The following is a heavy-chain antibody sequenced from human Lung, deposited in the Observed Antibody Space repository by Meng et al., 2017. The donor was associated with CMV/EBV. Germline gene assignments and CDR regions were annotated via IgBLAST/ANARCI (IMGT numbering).Heavy chain of an antibody. V-gene: IGHV3-66*02. CDR1: GFTVSDNY. CDR3: ARDLEWFGSGGYFGMDV. J-gene: IGHJ6*02. D-gene: IGHD3-10*01. CDR2: IYSGGST. Sequence: SCAASGFTVSDNYMSWVRQAPGKGLEWVSVIYSGGSTYYADSVKGRFTISRDNSKNTLYLQMNSLRAEDTAVYYCARDLEWFGSGGYFGMDVWGQGTXVTVSS.